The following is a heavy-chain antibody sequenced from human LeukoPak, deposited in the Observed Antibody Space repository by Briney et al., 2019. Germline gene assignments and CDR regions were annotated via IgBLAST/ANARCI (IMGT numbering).Heavy chain of an antibody. CDR1: GGTFSSYA. CDR3: AGYDSSGYSLGGFC. J-gene: IGHJ4*02. Sequence: SVKVSCKASGGTFSSYAISWVRQAPGQGLEWMGRIIPILGIANYAQKFQGRVTITADKSTSTAYMELSSLRSEDTAVYYCAGYDSSGYSLGGFCWGQGTLVTVSS. V-gene: IGHV1-69*04. D-gene: IGHD3-22*01. CDR2: IIPILGIA.